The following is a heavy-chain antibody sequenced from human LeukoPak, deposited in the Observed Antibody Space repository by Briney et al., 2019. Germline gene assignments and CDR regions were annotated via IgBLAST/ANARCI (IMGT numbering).Heavy chain of an antibody. CDR1: GFTFSSYE. V-gene: IGHV3-48*03. J-gene: IGHJ4*02. D-gene: IGHD3-9*01. Sequence: PGGSLRLSCAASGFTFSSYEMNWVRQAPGKGLEWVSYISSSSSTIYYADSVKGRFTISRDNAKNSLYLQMNSLRAEDTAVYYCARSGEDYDILTGYLTYFDYWGQGTLVTVSS. CDR2: ISSSSSTI. CDR3: ARSGEDYDILTGYLTYFDY.